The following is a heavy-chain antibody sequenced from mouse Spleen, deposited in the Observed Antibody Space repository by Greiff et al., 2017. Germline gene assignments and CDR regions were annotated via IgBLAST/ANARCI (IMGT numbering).Heavy chain of an antibody. CDR1: GYTFTDYY. J-gene: IGHJ4*01. CDR3: ARGMIREDAMDY. D-gene: IGHD2-4*01. Sequence: EVQLQQSGPELVKPGASVKISCKASGYTFTDYYMNWVKQSHGKSLEWIGDINPNNGGTSYNQKFKGKATLTVDKSSSTAYMELRSLTSEDSAVYYCARGMIREDAMDYWGQGTSVTVSS. V-gene: IGHV1-26*01. CDR2: INPNNGGT.